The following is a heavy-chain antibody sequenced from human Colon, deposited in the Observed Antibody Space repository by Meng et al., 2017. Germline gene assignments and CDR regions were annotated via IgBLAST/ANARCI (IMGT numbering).Heavy chain of an antibody. D-gene: IGHD2-2*01. V-gene: IGHV1-8*01. J-gene: IGHJ5*01. CDR2: MNPNNGNT. CDR1: GYTFTSSD. CDR3: ARTAMLDS. Sequence: QAQVVQSGADVRKPGPSGKVTCKASGYTFTSSDINWVRQATGRGLEWLGWMNPNNGNTGSHQKFQGRVSMTRDTSIGTAYMELSGLTSEDTAVYYCARTAMLDSWGQGTLVTVSS.